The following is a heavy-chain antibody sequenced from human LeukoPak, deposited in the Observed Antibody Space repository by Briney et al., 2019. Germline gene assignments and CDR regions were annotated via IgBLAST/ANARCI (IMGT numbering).Heavy chain of an antibody. Sequence: PSETLSLTCAVYGGSFSGYYWSWIRQPPGKGLEWIGEINHSGSTNYNPSLKSRVTISVDTSKNQFSLKLSSVTAADTAVYYCARVWSAGLPDYWGQETLVTVSS. CDR3: ARVWSAGLPDY. CDR1: GGSFSGYY. V-gene: IGHV4-34*01. J-gene: IGHJ4*02. D-gene: IGHD3-10*01. CDR2: INHSGST.